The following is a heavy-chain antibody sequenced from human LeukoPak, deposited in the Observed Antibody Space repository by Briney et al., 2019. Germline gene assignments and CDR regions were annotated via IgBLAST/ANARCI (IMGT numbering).Heavy chain of an antibody. D-gene: IGHD3-22*01. Sequence: SETLSLTCTVSGGSISSGSYYWSWIRRPAWKGLEWIGRIYTSGSTNYNPSLKSRVTISVDTSKNQFSLKLSSVTAADTAVYYCARETVYYDSSGYTSFDYWGQGTLVTVSS. CDR3: ARETVYYDSSGYTSFDY. CDR2: IYTSGST. CDR1: GGSISSGSYY. J-gene: IGHJ4*02. V-gene: IGHV4-61*02.